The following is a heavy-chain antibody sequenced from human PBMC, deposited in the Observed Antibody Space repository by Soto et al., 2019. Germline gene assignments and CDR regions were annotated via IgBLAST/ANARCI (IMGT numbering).Heavy chain of an antibody. CDR2: IYDTGST. CDR1: GGSISGYY. Sequence: QVQLQESGPGLVKPSETLSLTCSVSGGSISGYYWSWIWQPPGKGLEWIGYIYDTGSTKDSPSLKSRVTISIDTSKNQFSLRLSSVTAADTAVYYCAREQWLVRGVFDYWGQGTLVTVSS. V-gene: IGHV4-59*01. CDR3: AREQWLVRGVFDY. D-gene: IGHD6-19*01. J-gene: IGHJ4*02.